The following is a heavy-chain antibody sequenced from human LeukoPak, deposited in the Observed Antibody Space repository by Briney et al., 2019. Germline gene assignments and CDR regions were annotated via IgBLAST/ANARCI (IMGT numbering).Heavy chain of an antibody. D-gene: IGHD6-19*01. V-gene: IGHV3-30*18. CDR1: GFTFSSYG. CDR2: ISYDGSNK. CDR3: AKQRRQWLDNWFDP. J-gene: IGHJ5*02. Sequence: LAGGSLRLSCAASGFTFSSYGMHWVRQAPGKGLEWVAVISYDGSNKYYADSVKGRFTISRDNSKNTLYLQMNSLRAEDTAVYYCAKQRRQWLDNWFDPWGQGTLVTVSS.